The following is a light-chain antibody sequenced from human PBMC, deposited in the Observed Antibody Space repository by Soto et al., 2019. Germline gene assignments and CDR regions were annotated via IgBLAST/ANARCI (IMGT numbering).Light chain of an antibody. CDR2: DND. V-gene: IGLV1-51*01. Sequence: QSVLTQPPSVSAAPGQRVTISCSGSGSNIGSNYLSWYQQLPGTAPKLLLYDNDKRPSGIPARFSASKSGTSATLDITGLQTGDEAYYYCGTWDSSLNVWMFGGGTKLNVL. CDR3: GTWDSSLNVWM. J-gene: IGLJ3*02. CDR1: GSNIGSNY.